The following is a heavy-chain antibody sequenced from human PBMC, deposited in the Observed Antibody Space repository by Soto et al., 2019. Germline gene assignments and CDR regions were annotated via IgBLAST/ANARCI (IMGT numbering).Heavy chain of an antibody. J-gene: IGHJ5*02. CDR3: ARLSTRGPSLRYCSGGSCSPPTWFDP. CDR1: GGSISSYY. Sequence: SETLSLTCTVSGGSISSYYWSWIRQPPGKGLEWIGYIYYSGSTNYNPSLKSRVTISVDTSKNQFSLKLSSVTAADTAVYYCARLSTRGPSLRYCSGGSCSPPTWFDPWGQGTLVTVSS. CDR2: IYYSGST. D-gene: IGHD2-15*01. V-gene: IGHV4-59*08.